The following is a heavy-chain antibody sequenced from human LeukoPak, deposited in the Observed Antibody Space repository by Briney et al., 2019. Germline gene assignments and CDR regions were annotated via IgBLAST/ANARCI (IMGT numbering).Heavy chain of an antibody. V-gene: IGHV3-7*01. CDR1: GFTFSSYW. D-gene: IGHD3-16*01. Sequence: GGSLRLSCAASGFTFSSYWMTWVRQAPGKGLQWVANIKEDGSEIYYADSVKGRFTISRDNAKNSLYLEMNSLRAEDTALYYCAKGVYSYPSWGQGTLVTVSS. CDR2: IKEDGSEI. J-gene: IGHJ5*02. CDR3: AKGVYSYPS.